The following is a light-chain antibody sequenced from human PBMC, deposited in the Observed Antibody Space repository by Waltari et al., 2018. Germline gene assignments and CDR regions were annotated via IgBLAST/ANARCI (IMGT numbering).Light chain of an antibody. V-gene: IGKV3-20*01. Sequence: IVLTQSPDTLSLSPAQRATLSCRASQTINNNFLVWYQQKPGQAPRLIIHGASSRATGFPDRFSGSGSGTDFTLTISSLKPEDSAVYYCQQYDGSVLTFGGGTKVEI. CDR2: GAS. CDR3: QQYDGSVLT. CDR1: QTINNNF. J-gene: IGKJ4*01.